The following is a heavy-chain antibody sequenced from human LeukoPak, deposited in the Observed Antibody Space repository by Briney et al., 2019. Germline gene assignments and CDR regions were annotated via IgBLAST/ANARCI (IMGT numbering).Heavy chain of an antibody. V-gene: IGHV4-4*07. CDR1: GGSISSYY. D-gene: IGHD3-22*01. Sequence: SETLSLTCTVSGGSISSYYWSWIRQPAGKGLEWIGRVYTSGSTNYNPSLKSRVTMSVDTSKNQFSLKLSSVTAADTAVYYCARAYYYDSSGYLFDPWGQGTLVTVSS. J-gene: IGHJ5*02. CDR2: VYTSGST. CDR3: ARAYYYDSSGYLFDP.